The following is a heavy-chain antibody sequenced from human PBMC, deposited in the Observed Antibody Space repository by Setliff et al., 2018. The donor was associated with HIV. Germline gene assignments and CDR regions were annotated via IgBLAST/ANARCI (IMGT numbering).Heavy chain of an antibody. CDR3: VRQHGDYAFGP. CDR2: INYNGDT. CDR1: GGSFPAYY. J-gene: IGHJ5*02. Sequence: SETLSLTCAVYGGSFPAYYWNWVCQSPGKGLEWIGEINYNGDTTYNPSLKSRVNMFIDTSKKQFSLKLASVTAADTAVYYCVRQHGDYAFGPWGQGTLVTVSS. D-gene: IGHD4-17*01. V-gene: IGHV4-34*01.